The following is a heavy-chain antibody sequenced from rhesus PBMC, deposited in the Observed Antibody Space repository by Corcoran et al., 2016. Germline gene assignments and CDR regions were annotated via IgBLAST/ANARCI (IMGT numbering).Heavy chain of an antibody. D-gene: IGHD4-23*01. CDR1: GGSISGYY. J-gene: IGHJ4*01. Sequence: QLQLQESGPGLVKPSETLSLTCAVSGGSISGYYWSWIRPPPGQGLEWIGNIDGNIAGTNYNPSLKIRVTISKDTSKNQFSLKLSSVTAADTAVYYCARGPGTVTNGPFGYWGQGVLVTVSS. V-gene: IGHV4-81*01. CDR3: ARGPGTVTNGPFGY. CDR2: IDGNIAGT.